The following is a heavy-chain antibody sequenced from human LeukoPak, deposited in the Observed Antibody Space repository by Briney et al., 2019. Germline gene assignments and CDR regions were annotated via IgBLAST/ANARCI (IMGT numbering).Heavy chain of an antibody. CDR3: ARAHYDSSIDY. D-gene: IGHD3-22*01. Sequence: SETLSLTCTVSGGSISSYYWSWIRQPPGRGLEWIGYIYYSGSTNYNPSLKSRVTISVDTSKNQFSLKLSSVTAADTAVYYCARAHYDSSIDYWGQGTLVTVSS. CDR1: GGSISSYY. J-gene: IGHJ4*02. V-gene: IGHV4-59*01. CDR2: IYYSGST.